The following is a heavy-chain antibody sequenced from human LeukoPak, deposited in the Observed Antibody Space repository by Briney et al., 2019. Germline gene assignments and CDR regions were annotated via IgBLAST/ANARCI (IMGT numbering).Heavy chain of an antibody. CDR3: ARLHGTIDY. CDR2: MYYSGST. D-gene: IGHD3/OR15-3a*01. CDR1: GGSIRSSTYH. V-gene: IGHV4-39*01. J-gene: IGHJ4*02. Sequence: SETLSLTCSVSGGSIRSSTYHWGWVRQPPGKGLEWVGSMYYSGSTYYSPSLESRATISVDTSKNQFSLNLSSVTAADTAGYYCARLHGTIDYWGQGTLVTVSS.